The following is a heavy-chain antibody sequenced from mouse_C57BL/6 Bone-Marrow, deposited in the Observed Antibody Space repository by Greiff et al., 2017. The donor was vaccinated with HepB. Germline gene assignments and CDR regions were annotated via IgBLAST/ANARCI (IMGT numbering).Heavy chain of an antibody. CDR2: ISSGGSYT. CDR3: ARRLVRGYAMDY. D-gene: IGHD2-2*01. J-gene: IGHJ4*01. Sequence: EVQRVESGGDLVKPGGSLKLSCAASGFTFSSYGMSWVRQTPDKRLEWVATISSGGSYTYYPDSVKGRFTISRDNAKNTLYLQMSSLKSEDTAMYYCARRLVRGYAMDYWGQGTSVTVSS. V-gene: IGHV5-6*01. CDR1: GFTFSSYG.